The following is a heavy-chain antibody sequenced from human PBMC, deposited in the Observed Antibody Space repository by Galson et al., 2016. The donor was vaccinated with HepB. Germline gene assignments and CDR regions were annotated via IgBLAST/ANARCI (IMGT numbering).Heavy chain of an antibody. CDR3: ARGTFCSGDSCYSPAFDM. J-gene: IGHJ3*02. Sequence: SLRLSCAASGFTFSSYAMHWVRQAPGKGLEWVAVISFDGSNKYYADSVKGRFIISRDNSKNTLYLQMNTLRAEDTAVYYCARGTFCSGDSCYSPAFDMWGQGTMVTVSS. CDR1: GFTFSSYA. CDR2: ISFDGSNK. V-gene: IGHV3-30-3*01. D-gene: IGHD2-15*01.